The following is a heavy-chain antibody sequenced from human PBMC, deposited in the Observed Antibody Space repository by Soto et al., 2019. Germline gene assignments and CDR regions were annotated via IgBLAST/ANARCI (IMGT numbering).Heavy chain of an antibody. J-gene: IGHJ5*02. CDR3: ARDQGVAAAGITWFDP. CDR2: IHSSGST. D-gene: IGHD6-13*01. CDR1: GASMNSYH. Sequence: SETLSLTCTVSGASMNSYHWSRIRQPAGKGLEWIGHIHSSGSTNYNPSLKSRVTMSVDTSKNQFSLRLMSLTAADTAVYYCARDQGVAAAGITWFDPWGQGSLVTASS. V-gene: IGHV4-4*07.